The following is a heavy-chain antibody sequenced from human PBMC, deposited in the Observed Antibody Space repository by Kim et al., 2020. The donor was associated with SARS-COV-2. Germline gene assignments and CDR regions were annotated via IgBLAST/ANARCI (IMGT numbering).Heavy chain of an antibody. CDR1: GFTFSSYG. CDR2: ISYDGSNK. J-gene: IGHJ6*02. CDR3: AKVEYSSSYDV. V-gene: IGHV3-30*18. D-gene: IGHD6-13*01. Sequence: GGSLRLSCAASGFTFSSYGMHWVRQAPGKGLEWVAVISYDGSNKYYADSVKGRFTISRDNSKNTLYLQMNSLRAEDTAVYYCAKVEYSSSYDVWGQGTTVTVSS.